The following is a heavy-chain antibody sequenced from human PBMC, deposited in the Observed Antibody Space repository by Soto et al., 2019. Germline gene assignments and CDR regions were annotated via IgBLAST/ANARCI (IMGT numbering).Heavy chain of an antibody. D-gene: IGHD2-2*01. J-gene: IGHJ4*02. CDR2: INTGKGNT. Sequence: GASVKVSCKASGYTFTNYAMHWVRQAPGQRLEWMGWINTGKGNTKISQKFQDRITITSDTSARTAYMDLSSLRSEDTAMYYCARVYCSTTTCHVQAFDSWGQGTLVTVSS. V-gene: IGHV1-3*04. CDR1: GYTFTNYA. CDR3: ARVYCSTTTCHVQAFDS.